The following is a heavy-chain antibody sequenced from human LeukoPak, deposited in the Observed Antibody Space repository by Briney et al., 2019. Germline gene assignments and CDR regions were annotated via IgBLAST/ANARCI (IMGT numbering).Heavy chain of an antibody. CDR3: AELGITMIGGV. Sequence: GRSPRLSCAASGFTFDDYAMHWVRQAPGKGLEWVSGISWNSGSIGYADSVKGRFTISRDNAKNSLYLQMNSLRAEDTAVYYCAELGITMIGGVWGKGTTVTISS. V-gene: IGHV3-9*01. J-gene: IGHJ6*04. CDR1: GFTFDDYA. D-gene: IGHD3-10*02. CDR2: ISWNSGSI.